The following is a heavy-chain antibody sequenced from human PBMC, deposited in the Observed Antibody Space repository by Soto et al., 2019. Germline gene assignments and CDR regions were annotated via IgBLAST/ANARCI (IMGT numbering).Heavy chain of an antibody. J-gene: IGHJ5*02. CDR1: GGSFSGYY. Sequence: QVQLQKWGAGLLKPSETLSLTCAVYGGSFSGYYWSWIRQPPGKGLEWIGEINHSGSTNYNLSLISRVTISVDTSKNQFFLKLSSVTPADTAVYYCARGSGPTGAWGQGTLVTVSS. CDR2: INHSGST. CDR3: ARGSGPTGA. D-gene: IGHD4-17*01. V-gene: IGHV4-34*01.